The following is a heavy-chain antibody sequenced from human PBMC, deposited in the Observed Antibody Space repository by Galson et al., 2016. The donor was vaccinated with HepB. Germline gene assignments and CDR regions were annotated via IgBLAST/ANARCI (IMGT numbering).Heavy chain of an antibody. D-gene: IGHD6-25*01. V-gene: IGHV3-23*01. J-gene: IGHJ6*03. CDR1: GFTFSNYV. Sequence: SLRLSCAGSGFTFSNYVMTWVRQAPGKGLEWVSSISGGGGNTDYADSVKGRFTISRDNSNNTLYLQMNSLRADDTALYFCAKFSGSGIHYYCYMDVGGEGTTVTVSS. CDR2: ISGGGGNT. CDR3: AKFSGSGIHYYCYMDV.